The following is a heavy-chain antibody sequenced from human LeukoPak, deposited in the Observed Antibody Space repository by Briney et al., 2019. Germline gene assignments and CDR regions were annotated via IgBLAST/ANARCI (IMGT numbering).Heavy chain of an antibody. V-gene: IGHV3-23*01. CDR3: ASYDFWSGFGYY. D-gene: IGHD3-3*01. CDR1: GFTLSSYA. Sequence: GGSLRLSCAASGFTLSSYAMSWVRQAPGTGLEWVSAISGSGGSTYYADSVKGRFTISRDNSKNTLYLQMNSLRAEDTAVYYCASYDFWSGFGYYWGQGTLVTVSS. J-gene: IGHJ4*02. CDR2: ISGSGGST.